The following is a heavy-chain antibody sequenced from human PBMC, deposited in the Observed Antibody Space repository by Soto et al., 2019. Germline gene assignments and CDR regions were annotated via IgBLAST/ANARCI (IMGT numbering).Heavy chain of an antibody. D-gene: IGHD2-8*01. CDR1: VYTFTNYP. Sequence: QGNLVQSGAEVKNPGASVKVSCKAAVYTFTNYPLAWVRQAPGHGLAWMGWISAHSGDPHYAQKFQDRVTMTTDTSTDTDYLGLRSLTSDDTAVYDCAGEISMLVVAPACWGNGTLVTVSS. CDR3: AGEISMLVVAPAC. J-gene: IGHJ4*01. V-gene: IGHV1-18*01. CDR2: ISAHSGDP.